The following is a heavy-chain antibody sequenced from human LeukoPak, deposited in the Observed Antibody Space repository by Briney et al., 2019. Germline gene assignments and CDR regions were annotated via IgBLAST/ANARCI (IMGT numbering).Heavy chain of an antibody. CDR1: GFTFSSSA. CDR2: ISSSSSYI. CDR3: ARLGRDGYNYRADY. J-gene: IGHJ4*02. Sequence: GGSLRLSCAASGFTFSSSAMHWVRQAPGKGLEWVSSISSSSSYIYYADSVKGRFTISRDNAKNSLYLQMNSLRAEDTAVYYCARLGRDGYNYRADYWGQGTLVTVYS. D-gene: IGHD5-24*01. V-gene: IGHV3-21*01.